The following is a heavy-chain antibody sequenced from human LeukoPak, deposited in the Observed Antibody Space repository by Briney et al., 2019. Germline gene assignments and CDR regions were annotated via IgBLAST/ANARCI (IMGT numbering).Heavy chain of an antibody. CDR2: ISSDGSNE. J-gene: IGHJ4*02. V-gene: IGHV3-30*11. CDR1: GFTFSTYS. D-gene: IGHD1-14*01. CDR3: AGDPNRSYFDH. Sequence: GGSLRLSCAASGFTFSTYSMHWVRQAPGKGLEWLALISSDGSNENFADSVKGRFTVSRDNSKNTLYLQMNSLRSEDTAIYYCAGDPNRSYFDHWGQGTLVTVSS.